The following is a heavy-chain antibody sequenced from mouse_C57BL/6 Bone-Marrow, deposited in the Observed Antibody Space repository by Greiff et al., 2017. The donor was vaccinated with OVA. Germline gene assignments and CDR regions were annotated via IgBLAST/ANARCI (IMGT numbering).Heavy chain of an antibody. V-gene: IGHV5-4*01. CDR2: ISDGGSYT. CDR3: ARGGLRRGAY. J-gene: IGHJ3*01. Sequence: EVHLVESGGGLVKPGGSLKLSCAASGFTFSSYAMSWVRQTPEKRLEWVATISDGGSYTYYPDNVKGRFTISRDNAKNNLYLQMSHLKSEDTAMYYCARGGLRRGAYWGQGTLVTVSA. CDR1: GFTFSSYA. D-gene: IGHD2-2*01.